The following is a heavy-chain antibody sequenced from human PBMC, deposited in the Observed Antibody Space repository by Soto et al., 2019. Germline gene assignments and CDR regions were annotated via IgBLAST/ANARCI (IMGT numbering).Heavy chain of an antibody. V-gene: IGHV1-69*01. D-gene: IGHD6-13*01. CDR2: IVPIYRTA. CDR3: VRDSGAKLSSS. CDR1: GGTFSSYR. J-gene: IGHJ4*02. Sequence: QVQLVQSGAEVKKPVSSVKVSCKASGGTFSSYRINWVRQAPGQGLEWVGGIVPIYRTADYAHKFQGRVTITADESARTSYMELRSRKSQDTAVYYCVRDSGAKLSSSWGQGTLVTVSS.